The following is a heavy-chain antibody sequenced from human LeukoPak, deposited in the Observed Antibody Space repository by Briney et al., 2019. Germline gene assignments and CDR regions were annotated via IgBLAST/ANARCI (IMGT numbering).Heavy chain of an antibody. CDR3: ARGGYYWSGGRFYFDY. CDR2: INHSGST. Sequence: PSETLSLTCAVYGGSFSGYYWSWIRQPPGKGLERIGEINHSGSTNYNPSLKSRVTISVDTSKNQFSLKLSSVTAADTAVYYCARGGYYWSGGRFYFDYWGQGTLVTVSS. V-gene: IGHV4-34*01. D-gene: IGHD3-22*01. CDR1: GGSFSGYY. J-gene: IGHJ4*02.